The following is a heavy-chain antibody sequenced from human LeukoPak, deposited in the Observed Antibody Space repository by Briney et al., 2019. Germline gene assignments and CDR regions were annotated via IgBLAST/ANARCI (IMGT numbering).Heavy chain of an antibody. CDR2: SSAYNGNT. V-gene: IGHV1-18*01. CDR1: GYTFISYG. Sequence: SVQVSCKAAGYTFISYGFSWVRQPPGRGVAWMGWSSAYNGNTNYAQKLQGRVTMNTDTSTSTAYMELRSLRSDDTAVYDCARDPVGEQWLVDWSPYYYYGMDVWGQGTTVTVSS. CDR3: ARDPVGEQWLVDWSPYYYYGMDV. J-gene: IGHJ6*02. D-gene: IGHD6-19*01.